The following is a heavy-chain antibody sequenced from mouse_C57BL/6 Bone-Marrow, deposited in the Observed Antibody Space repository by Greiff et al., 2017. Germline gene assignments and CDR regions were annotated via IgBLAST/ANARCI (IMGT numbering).Heavy chain of an antibody. V-gene: IGHV14-4*01. Sequence: VQLQQSGAELVRPGASVKLSCTASGFNINDDYMHWVKQRPEQGLEWIGWIDPENGDTEYASKFQGKATITVNTSSNTAYLQLSSLTSEDTAVYYCDTGYGDVWGTGTTVTVSS. J-gene: IGHJ1*03. CDR3: DTGYGDV. D-gene: IGHD2-2*01. CDR1: GFNINDDY. CDR2: IDPENGDT.